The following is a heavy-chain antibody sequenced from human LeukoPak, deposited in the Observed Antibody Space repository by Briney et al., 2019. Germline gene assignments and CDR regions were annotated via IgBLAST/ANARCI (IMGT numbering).Heavy chain of an antibody. V-gene: IGHV3-48*03. CDR1: GLTFSSYE. D-gene: IGHD3-10*01. CDR2: ISSSGSTI. CDR3: AKGYYGSGSYGWFDP. Sequence: GGSLRLSCAASGLTFSSYEMNWVRQAPGKGLEWVSYISSSGSTIYYADSVKGRFTISRDNAKNSLYLQMNSLRAEDTAVYYCAKGYYGSGSYGWFDPWGQGTLVTVSS. J-gene: IGHJ5*02.